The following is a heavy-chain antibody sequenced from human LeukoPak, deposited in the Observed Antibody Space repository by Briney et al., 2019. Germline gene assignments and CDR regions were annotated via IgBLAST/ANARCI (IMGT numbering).Heavy chain of an antibody. CDR3: ASSYSSGWYYDY. CDR2: IYSGGST. J-gene: IGHJ4*02. CDR1: GFTVSSNY. V-gene: IGHV3-66*01. Sequence: QSGGSLRLSCAASGFTVSSNYMSWVRQAPGKGLEWVSVIYSGGSTYYADSVKGRFTISRDNSKNTLYLQMNSLRAEDTAVYYCASSYSSGWYYDYWGQGTLVTVSS. D-gene: IGHD6-19*01.